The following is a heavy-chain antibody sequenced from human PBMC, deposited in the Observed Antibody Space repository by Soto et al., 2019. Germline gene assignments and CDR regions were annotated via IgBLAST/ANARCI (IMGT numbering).Heavy chain of an antibody. V-gene: IGHV4-59*01. D-gene: IGHD6-19*01. CDR2: IYNGERT. Sequence: QVHLQESGPGLVKPSETMSLTCTASGASIRNFYWNWFRQFPGKGLEWIGHIYNGERTDYNPSFTSRVTISVDTSKTQFSLKLSSVTVAETAVYYCAQTTGWAGFDYWCQGTLVAVSS. CDR3: AQTTGWAGFDY. CDR1: GASIRNFY. J-gene: IGHJ4*02.